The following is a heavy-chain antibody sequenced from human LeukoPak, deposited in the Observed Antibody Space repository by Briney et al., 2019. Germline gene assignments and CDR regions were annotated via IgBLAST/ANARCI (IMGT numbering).Heavy chain of an antibody. CDR2: ISSSSSYI. D-gene: IGHD5/OR15-5a*01. CDR1: GFTFSSYS. Sequence: GGSLRLSCAASGFTFSSYSMNWVRQAPGKGLEWVSSISSSSSYIYYADSVKGRFTISRDNAKNSLFLQMNSLRAEDTAVYYCTSDASTSWRSDYWGQGTLVTVSS. J-gene: IGHJ4*02. V-gene: IGHV3-21*01. CDR3: TSDASTSWRSDY.